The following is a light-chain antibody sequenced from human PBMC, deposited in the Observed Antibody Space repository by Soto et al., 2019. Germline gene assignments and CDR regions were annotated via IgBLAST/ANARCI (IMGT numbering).Light chain of an antibody. CDR1: KSVSSSY. Sequence: EIVFTQSPGIVSVAPWERATLSCSSCKSVSSSYLAWYQQKPGQAPRLLIYGASTRATGILARFSGSGSGTDFTLTISSLQSEDFAVYYCQQYNNWPPITFGQGTRLENK. J-gene: IGKJ5*01. V-gene: IGKV3-15*01. CDR3: QQYNNWPPIT. CDR2: GAS.